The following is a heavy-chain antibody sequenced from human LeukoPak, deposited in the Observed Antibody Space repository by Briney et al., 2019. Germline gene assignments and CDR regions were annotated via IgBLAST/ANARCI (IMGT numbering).Heavy chain of an antibody. Sequence: PGGSLRLSCAASGFTFNNAWMSWVRQAPGKGLEWVSATSGSGGKTYYADSVKGRFTISRDNSKNTLYLQMNSLRAEDTAVYYCAKDHGDYAFDYWGQGTLVTVSS. V-gene: IGHV3-23*01. D-gene: IGHD4-17*01. CDR1: GFTFNNAW. CDR3: AKDHGDYAFDY. J-gene: IGHJ4*02. CDR2: TSGSGGKT.